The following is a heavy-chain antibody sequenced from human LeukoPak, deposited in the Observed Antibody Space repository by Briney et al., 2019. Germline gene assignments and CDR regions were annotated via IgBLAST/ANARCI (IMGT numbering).Heavy chain of an antibody. V-gene: IGHV3-21*01. Sequence: GGSLRLSCAASGFTFSSYSMNWVRQAPGKGLEWVSAISSSSSYIYYADSVKGRFTISRDNAKHSLYLQMNSLRAEDTAVYYCESYIAARSHLPFDYWGQGTLVTVSS. J-gene: IGHJ4*02. D-gene: IGHD6-6*01. CDR3: ESYIAARSHLPFDY. CDR2: ISSSSSYI. CDR1: GFTFSSYS.